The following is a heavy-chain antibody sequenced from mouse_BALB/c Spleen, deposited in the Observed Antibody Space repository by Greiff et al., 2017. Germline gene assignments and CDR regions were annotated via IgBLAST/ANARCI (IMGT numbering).Heavy chain of an antibody. CDR2: IWGDGST. V-gene: IGHV2-6-7*01. Sequence: VQVVESGPGLVAPSQSLSITCTVSGFSLTGYGVNWVRQPPGKGLEWLGMIWGDGSTDYNSALKSRLSISKDNSKSQVFLKMNSLQTDDTARYYCARAYYGSSYPYFDYWGQGTTLTVSS. D-gene: IGHD1-1*01. CDR1: GFSLTGYG. J-gene: IGHJ2*01. CDR3: ARAYYGSSYPYFDY.